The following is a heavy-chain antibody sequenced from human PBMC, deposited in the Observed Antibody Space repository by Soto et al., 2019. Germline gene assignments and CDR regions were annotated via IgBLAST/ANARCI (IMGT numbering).Heavy chain of an antibody. V-gene: IGHV1-18*01. CDR1: GGTFSSYS. Sequence: ASVKVSCKASGGTFSSYSISWVRQAPGQGLEWMGWISAYNGNTNSARKLQGRVTMTTDTSTSTAYMEVTSLRFDDTAVYYCARDYYRSGSSPGYWGQGTLVTVSS. CDR3: ARDYYRSGSSPGY. CDR2: ISAYNGNT. D-gene: IGHD3-10*01. J-gene: IGHJ4*02.